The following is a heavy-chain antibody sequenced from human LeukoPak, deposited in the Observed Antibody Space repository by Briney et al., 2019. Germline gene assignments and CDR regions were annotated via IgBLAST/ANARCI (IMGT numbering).Heavy chain of an antibody. CDR3: AKGDVLPSYPTFDY. Sequence: GGPLRLSCAVSGITLSNYGTSWVRQAPGKGLEWVSVISASGGTTYYADSVKGRFTISRDTSKDTVYLQMHSLRAEDTAVYYCAKGDVLPSYPTFDYWGQGTLVTVSS. CDR1: GITLSNYG. V-gene: IGHV3-23*01. CDR2: ISASGGTT. D-gene: IGHD3-9*01. J-gene: IGHJ4*02.